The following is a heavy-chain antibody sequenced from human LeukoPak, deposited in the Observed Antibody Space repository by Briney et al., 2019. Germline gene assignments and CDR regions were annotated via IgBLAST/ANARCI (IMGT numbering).Heavy chain of an antibody. J-gene: IGHJ6*03. CDR2: IYYSGST. V-gene: IGHV4-31*03. CDR3: ASGEVDTAMVMDYYYMDV. Sequence: SETLSLTCTVSGGSISSGGYYWSWIRQHPGKGLEWIGYIYYSGSTYYNPSLKSRVTISVDTSKNQFSLKLSSVTAADTAVYYCASGEVDTAMVMDYYYMDVWGKGTTVTVSS. CDR1: GGSISSGGYY. D-gene: IGHD5-18*01.